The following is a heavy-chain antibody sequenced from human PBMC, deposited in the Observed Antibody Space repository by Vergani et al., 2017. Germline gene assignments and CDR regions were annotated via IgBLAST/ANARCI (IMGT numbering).Heavy chain of an antibody. V-gene: IGHV3-21*01. CDR2: ISSSSSYI. Sequence: EVQLVESGGGLVKPGGSLRLSCAASGFTFSSYSMNWVRQAPGKGLEWVSSISSSSSYIYYADSVKGRFTISRDNAKNSLYLQMNSLRAEDTAVYYCARLGNDSSGPYRYWGQGTLVNVSS. J-gene: IGHJ1*01. D-gene: IGHD3-22*01. CDR1: GFTFSSYS. CDR3: ARLGNDSSGPYRY.